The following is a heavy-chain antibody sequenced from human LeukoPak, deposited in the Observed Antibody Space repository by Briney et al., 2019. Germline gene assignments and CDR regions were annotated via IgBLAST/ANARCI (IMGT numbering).Heavy chain of an antibody. CDR1: GGSISSYY. Sequence: PSETLSLTCTVSGGSISSYYWSWIRQPPGKGLEWIGSIYYSGSTYYNPSLKSRVTISVDTSKNQFSLKLSSVTAADTAVYYCARTPYYYDSSGYYHHFDYWGQGTLVTVSS. D-gene: IGHD3-22*01. CDR2: IYYSGST. J-gene: IGHJ4*02. V-gene: IGHV4-39*01. CDR3: ARTPYYYDSSGYYHHFDY.